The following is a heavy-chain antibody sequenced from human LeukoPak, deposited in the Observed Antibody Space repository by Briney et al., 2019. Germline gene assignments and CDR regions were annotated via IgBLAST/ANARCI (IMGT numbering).Heavy chain of an antibody. J-gene: IGHJ3*02. CDR1: GITFSRYG. V-gene: IGHV3-30*02. CDR3: ARSQAYCGGDCYLGAFDI. Sequence: GGSLRLSCAASGITFSRYGMHWVRQAPGKGLEWVTFIRYDGSIKYYADPVKGRFTMSRDNSKNTLFLQMNSLRADDTAVYYCARSQAYCGGDCYLGAFDIWGQGTMVTVSS. CDR2: IRYDGSIK. D-gene: IGHD2-21*02.